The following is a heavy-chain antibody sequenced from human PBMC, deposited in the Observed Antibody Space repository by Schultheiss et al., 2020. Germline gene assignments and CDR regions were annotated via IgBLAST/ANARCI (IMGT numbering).Heavy chain of an antibody. J-gene: IGHJ4*02. CDR3: ARRGYSGYDLAPLRY. CDR2: INHSGST. CDR1: GGSIRSSNW. V-gene: IGHV4-4*02. Sequence: AETLSFTCTVSGGSIRSSNWWSWVRQPPGKGLEWIGEINHSGSTNYNPSLKSRVTISVDTSKNQFSLKLSSVTAADTAVYYCARRGYSGYDLAPLRYWGQGTLVTVSS. D-gene: IGHD5-12*01.